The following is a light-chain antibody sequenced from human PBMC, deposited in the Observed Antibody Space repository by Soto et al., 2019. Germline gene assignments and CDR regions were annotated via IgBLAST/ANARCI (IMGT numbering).Light chain of an antibody. J-gene: IGKJ1*01. V-gene: IGKV1-27*01. CDR1: QDISNY. CDR2: TAS. CDR3: QQYNSYSEA. Sequence: DIQMTQSPSSLSASIGDTVTITCRASQDISNYLAWYQQTPGKVPKLLIYTASTLQSGVPSRFSGSGSGTDFTLTISSLQPEDVATYYCQQYNSYSEAFGQGTKVDIK.